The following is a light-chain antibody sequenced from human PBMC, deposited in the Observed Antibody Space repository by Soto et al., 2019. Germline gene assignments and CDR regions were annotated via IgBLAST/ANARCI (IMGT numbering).Light chain of an antibody. Sequence: MVLTQSPATLTLFPGESATLFCRASQSVNSYLAWYQPKPGQAPRLLIYDASNRATDIPARFSGRGSVTDFTLTISSLAPEDFAVYYCQQRNRWPWTLGQGNKVEVK. CDR1: QSVNSY. CDR3: QQRNRWPWT. CDR2: DAS. V-gene: IGKV3-11*01. J-gene: IGKJ1*01.